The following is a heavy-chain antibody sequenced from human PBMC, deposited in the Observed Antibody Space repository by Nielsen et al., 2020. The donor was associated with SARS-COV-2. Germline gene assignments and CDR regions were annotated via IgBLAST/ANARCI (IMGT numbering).Heavy chain of an antibody. J-gene: IGHJ3*02. CDR1: GFTVSSYS. D-gene: IGHD3-3*01. CDR2: ISSSSSYI. Sequence: GESLKISCAASGFTVSSYSMNWVRQAPGKGLEWVSSISSSSSYIYYADSVKGRFTISRDNAKNSLYLQMNSLRAEDTAVYYCARVFLVYELPLPPGIWGQGTMVTVSS. CDR3: ARVFLVYELPLPPGI. V-gene: IGHV3-21*01.